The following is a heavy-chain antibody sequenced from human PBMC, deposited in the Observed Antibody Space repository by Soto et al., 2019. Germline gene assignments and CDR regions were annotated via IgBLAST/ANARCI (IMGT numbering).Heavy chain of an antibody. J-gene: IGHJ2*01. Sequence: QVQLQQWGAGLLKPSETLSLTCAVYGGSFSPYFWSWIRQPPGKGLEWIGEINQSGSTNYNPSLTRRATLSVDTSKNQVSLKLTSVTAADTAVYYCARLASGWQYYYFDFWGRGTPVTVSS. V-gene: IGHV4-34*01. D-gene: IGHD6-19*01. CDR2: INQSGST. CDR3: ARLASGWQYYYFDF. CDR1: GGSFSPYF.